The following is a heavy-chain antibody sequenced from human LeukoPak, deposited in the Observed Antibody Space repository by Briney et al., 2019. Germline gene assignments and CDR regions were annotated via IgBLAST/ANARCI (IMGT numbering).Heavy chain of an antibody. CDR2: IYTSGST. Sequence: SETLSLTCNVSGGSIRGYYWSWIRQPPGKGLEWIGRIYTSGSTNYNPSLKSRVTISVDTSKNQFSLKLSSVTAADTAVYYCARDFRYSGYDRNHYYYYYYMDVWGKGTTVTISS. D-gene: IGHD5-12*01. J-gene: IGHJ6*03. CDR3: ARDFRYSGYDRNHYYYYYYMDV. V-gene: IGHV4-4*08. CDR1: GGSIRGYY.